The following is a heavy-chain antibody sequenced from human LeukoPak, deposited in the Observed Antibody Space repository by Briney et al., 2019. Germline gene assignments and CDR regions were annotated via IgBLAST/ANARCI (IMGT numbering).Heavy chain of an antibody. Sequence: GGSLRLSCAASGFSFSVYEMHWVRQAPGKGLEWISDISSSGTTTYCADSVKGRFTISRDNSKNTLYLQMNSLRAEDTAAYYCAKPYSSSWGAFDYWGQGTLVTVSS. CDR3: AKPYSSSWGAFDY. J-gene: IGHJ4*02. V-gene: IGHV3-48*03. CDR1: GFSFSVYE. CDR2: ISSSGTTT. D-gene: IGHD6-13*01.